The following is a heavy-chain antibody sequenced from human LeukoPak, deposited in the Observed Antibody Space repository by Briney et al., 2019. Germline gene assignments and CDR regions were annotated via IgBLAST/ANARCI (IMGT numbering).Heavy chain of an antibody. CDR2: ISRDGSDP. J-gene: IGHJ4*02. D-gene: IGHD5/OR15-5a*01. Sequence: GGSLRLSCEASGFSLSSYWMHWVRQAPGKGLVWVARISRDGSDPTYADSVKGRYTISRDNAKNTLYLQMNSLRVDDTAVYYCARFSVYEFDSWGQGNLDPVSS. CDR1: GFSLSSYW. CDR3: ARFSVYEFDS. V-gene: IGHV3-74*01.